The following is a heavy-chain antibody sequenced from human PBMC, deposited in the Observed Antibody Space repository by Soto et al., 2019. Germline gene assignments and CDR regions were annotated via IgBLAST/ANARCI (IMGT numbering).Heavy chain of an antibody. CDR2: VSPGGDVS. J-gene: IGHJ3*01. CDR3: VRRAITATTNWGAFDV. V-gene: IGHV3-23*01. Sequence: GGCLRLSCSASGFHFASRVMNVFRQAPGTGREWVSTVSPGGDVSHYTDSVKGRFTISRDNSRRTLHLQMDSLRAEDAAVYFCVRRAITATTNWGAFDVWGQGKVVTRSS. CDR1: GFHFASRV. D-gene: IGHD1-20*01.